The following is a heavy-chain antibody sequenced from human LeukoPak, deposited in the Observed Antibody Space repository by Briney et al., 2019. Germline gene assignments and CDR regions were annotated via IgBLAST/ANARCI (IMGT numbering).Heavy chain of an antibody. CDR3: ARHGFGRGRGRYFDY. CDR1: GGSLSSSSYY. CDR2: IYYSGST. J-gene: IGHJ4*02. D-gene: IGHD3-16*01. Sequence: SETLSLTCTVSGGSLSSSSYYWGWIRQPPGKGLEWIGSIYYSGSTYYNPSLESRVTISVDTSKNQFSLKLSSVTAADTAVYYCARHGFGRGRGRYFDYWGQGTLVSVSS. V-gene: IGHV4-39*01.